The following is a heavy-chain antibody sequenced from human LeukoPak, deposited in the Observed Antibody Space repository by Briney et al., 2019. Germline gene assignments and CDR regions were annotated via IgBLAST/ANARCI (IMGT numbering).Heavy chain of an antibody. CDR1: GYTFTGYY. CDR2: INPNSGGT. J-gene: IGHJ3*02. V-gene: IGHV1-2*02. Sequence: GASVKVSCKASGYTFTGYYMHWVRQAPGQGLEWMGWINPNSGGTNYAQKFQGRVTMTRDTSISTAYMELSRLRSDDTAVYYCAREVLRYFDWLSDAFAIWGQGTMVTVSS. CDR3: AREVLRYFDWLSDAFAI. D-gene: IGHD3-9*01.